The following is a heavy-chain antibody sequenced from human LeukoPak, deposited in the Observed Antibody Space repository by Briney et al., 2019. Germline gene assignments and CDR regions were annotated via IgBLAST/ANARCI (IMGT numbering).Heavy chain of an antibody. CDR2: SNPSGGST. J-gene: IGHJ5*02. CDR3: ARESRSTSQNPFDP. CDR1: GYTVTSYY. D-gene: IGHD2-2*01. Sequence: ASVKVSCKASGYTVTSYYMHWVGQAPGQGLEGMGVSNPSGGSTSYAQKLQGRVTMTRDISTSTVYMELSSLRSEDTAVYYCARESRSTSQNPFDPWGQGTLVTVSS. V-gene: IGHV1-46*04.